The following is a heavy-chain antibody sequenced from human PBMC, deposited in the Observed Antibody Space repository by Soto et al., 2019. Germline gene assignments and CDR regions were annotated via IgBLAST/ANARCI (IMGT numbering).Heavy chain of an antibody. CDR3: AKSYGDYTTWFDP. CDR1: GYTFTSYD. J-gene: IGHJ5*02. Sequence: ASVKVSCKASGYTFTSYDINWVRQATGQGLEWMGWMNPNSGNTGYAQKFQGRVTMTRNTSISTAYMELSSLRSEDTAVYYCAKSYGDYTTWFDPWGQGTLVTVSS. D-gene: IGHD4-17*01. V-gene: IGHV1-8*01. CDR2: MNPNSGNT.